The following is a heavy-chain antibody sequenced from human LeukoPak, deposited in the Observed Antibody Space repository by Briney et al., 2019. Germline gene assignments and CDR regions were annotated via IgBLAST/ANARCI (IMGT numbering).Heavy chain of an antibody. CDR3: ARGFGSGDSSYDY. D-gene: IGHD6-13*01. V-gene: IGHV1-18*01. J-gene: IGHJ4*02. CDR1: GYTFASYG. Sequence: GASVKVSCETSGYTFASYGISWVRQAPGQGLEWMGWISAYNGNTNYAQKLQGRVTMTTDTSTTSVYMELRGLISDDTAVYYCARGFGSGDSSYDYWGQGTLVTVSS. CDR2: ISAYNGNT.